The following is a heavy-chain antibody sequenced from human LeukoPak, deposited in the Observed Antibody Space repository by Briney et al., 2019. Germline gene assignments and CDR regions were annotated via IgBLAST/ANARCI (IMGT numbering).Heavy chain of an antibody. CDR2: IYYSGST. CDR3: ARHSHAIAVAAN. CDR1: GGSISSSSYY. D-gene: IGHD6-19*01. Sequence: SETLSLTCTVSGGSISSSSYYWGWIRQPPGKGLEWIGSIYYSGSTYYNPSLKSRVTISVDTSKNQFSLKLSSVTAADTAVYYCARHSHAIAVAANWGQGTLVTVSS. V-gene: IGHV4-39*01. J-gene: IGHJ4*02.